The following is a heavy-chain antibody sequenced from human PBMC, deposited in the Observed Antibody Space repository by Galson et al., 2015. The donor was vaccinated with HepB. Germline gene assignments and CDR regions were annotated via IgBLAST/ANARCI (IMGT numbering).Heavy chain of an antibody. CDR3: ARDVVTMIGNWFDP. D-gene: IGHD3-22*01. CDR1: GFTVSSNY. J-gene: IGHJ5*02. V-gene: IGHV3-66*01. Sequence: SLRLSCAASGFTVSSNYMSWVRQAPGKGLEWVSVIYSGGSTYYADSVKGRFTISRDNSKNTLYLQMNSLRAEDTAVYYCARDVVTMIGNWFDPWGQGTLVTVSS. CDR2: IYSGGST.